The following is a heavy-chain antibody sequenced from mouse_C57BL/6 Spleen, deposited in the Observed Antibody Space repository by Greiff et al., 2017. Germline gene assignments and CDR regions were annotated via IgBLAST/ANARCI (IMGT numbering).Heavy chain of an antibody. Sequence: QVQLQQPGAELVKPGASVKLSCKASGYTFTSYWMQWVKQRPGQGLEWIGEIDPSDSYTNYNQKFKGKATLTVDTSSSTAYMQLSSLTSEDAAVYYCERGGYYGYWGQGTTLTVSS. CDR2: IDPSDSYT. CDR3: ERGGYYGY. V-gene: IGHV1-50*01. CDR1: GYTFTSYW. J-gene: IGHJ2*01.